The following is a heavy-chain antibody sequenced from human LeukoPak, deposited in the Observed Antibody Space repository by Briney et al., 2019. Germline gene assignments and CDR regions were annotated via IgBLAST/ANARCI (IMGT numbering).Heavy chain of an antibody. Sequence: TGNSLRLSCAASGFTLTGYGMHWVRQAPGKGLEWVAVIWYNGNNKYYADSVKGRFTVSRDTSKNTLYLQMNSLRGEDTAIYYCARDGLASIGLDMWGQGTVVTVSS. V-gene: IGHV3-33*01. CDR2: IWYNGNNK. CDR1: GFTLTGYG. CDR3: ARDGLASIGLDM. D-gene: IGHD6-13*01. J-gene: IGHJ3*02.